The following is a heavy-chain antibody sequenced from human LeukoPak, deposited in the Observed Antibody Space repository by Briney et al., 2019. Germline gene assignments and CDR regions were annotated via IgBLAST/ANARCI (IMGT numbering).Heavy chain of an antibody. V-gene: IGHV1-18*01. D-gene: IGHD5-12*01. Sequence: ASVKVSCTASGYTFTSYAMHWVRQAPGQRLEWMGWISAYNGNTNYAQKLQGRVTMTTDTSTSTAYMELRSLRSDDTAVYYCARSRGYSGYDLNFDYWGQGTLVTVSS. CDR1: GYTFTSYA. CDR2: ISAYNGNT. J-gene: IGHJ4*02. CDR3: ARSRGYSGYDLNFDY.